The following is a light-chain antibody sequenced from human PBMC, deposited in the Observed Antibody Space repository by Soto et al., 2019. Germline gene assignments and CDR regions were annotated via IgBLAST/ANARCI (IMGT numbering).Light chain of an antibody. CDR1: SSDVGGYNY. Sequence: QSALTQPASVSGSPGQSITISCTGTSSDVGGYNYVSWYQQHPGKAPKLIIYEVSDQPSGVSNRFSGSKSGNTASLTISGLQAEDEADYYCSSYTSSDTGVFGGGTKLTVL. CDR2: EVS. V-gene: IGLV2-14*01. J-gene: IGLJ3*02. CDR3: SSYTSSDTGV.